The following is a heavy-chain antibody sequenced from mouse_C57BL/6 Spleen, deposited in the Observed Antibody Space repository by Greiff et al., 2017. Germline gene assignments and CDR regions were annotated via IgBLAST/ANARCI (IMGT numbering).Heavy chain of an antibody. V-gene: IGHV5-17*01. CDR3: ARPYYYDSSYAYYAMDY. CDR1: GFTFSDYG. J-gene: IGHJ4*01. Sequence: EVHLVESGGGLVKPGGSLKLSCAASGFTFSDYGMHWVRQAPEKGLEWVAYISSGSSTIYYADTVKGRFTISRDNATNTLFLQMTSLRSEDTAMYYCARPYYYDSSYAYYAMDYWGQGTSVTVSS. D-gene: IGHD1-1*01. CDR2: ISSGSSTI.